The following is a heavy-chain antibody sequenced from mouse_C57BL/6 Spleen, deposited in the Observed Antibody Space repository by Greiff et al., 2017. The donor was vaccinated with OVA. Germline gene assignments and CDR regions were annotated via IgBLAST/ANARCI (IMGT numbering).Heavy chain of an antibody. CDR2: INPSNGGT. CDR1: GYTFTSYW. J-gene: IGHJ4*01. V-gene: IGHV1-53*01. Sequence: QVQLQQPGTELVKPGASVKLSCKASGYTFTSYWMHWVKQRPGQGLEWIGNINPSNGGTNYNEKFKSKATLTVDKSSSTAYMQLSSLTSEDSAVYYCAREGVYYYGSSSYYAMDYWGQGTSVTVSS. D-gene: IGHD1-1*01. CDR3: AREGVYYYGSSSYYAMDY.